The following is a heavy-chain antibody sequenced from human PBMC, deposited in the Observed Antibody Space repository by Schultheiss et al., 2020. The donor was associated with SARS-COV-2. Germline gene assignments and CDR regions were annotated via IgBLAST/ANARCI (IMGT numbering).Heavy chain of an antibody. CDR3: ARDRRIAAAGFYYYYGMDV. CDR2: IIPIFGTA. CDR1: GFTFSSYA. V-gene: IGHV1-69*05. Sequence: KISCAASGFTFSSYAISWVRQAPGQGLEWMGGIIPIFGTANYAQKFQGRVTITRDTSESTAYMELSSLRSDDTAVYYCARDRRIAAAGFYYYYGMDVWGQGTTVTVSS. D-gene: IGHD6-13*01. J-gene: IGHJ6*02.